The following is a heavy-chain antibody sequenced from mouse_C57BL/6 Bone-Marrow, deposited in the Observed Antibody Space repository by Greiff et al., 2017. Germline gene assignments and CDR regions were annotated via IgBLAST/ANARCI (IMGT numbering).Heavy chain of an antibody. D-gene: IGHD1-1*02. CDR1: GYTFTSYW. V-gene: IGHV1-64*01. Sequence: VQLQQPGAELVKPGASVKLSCKASGYTFTSYWMHWVKQRPGQGLEWIGMIHPNSGSTNYNEKFKSKATLTVDKSSSTAYMQLSSLTSEDSAVYYCARSREMVYNFAYWGQGTLLTVSA. J-gene: IGHJ3*01. CDR2: IHPNSGST. CDR3: ARSREMVYNFAY.